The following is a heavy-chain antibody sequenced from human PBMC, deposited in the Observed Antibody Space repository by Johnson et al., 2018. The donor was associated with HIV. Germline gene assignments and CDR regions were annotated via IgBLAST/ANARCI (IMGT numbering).Heavy chain of an antibody. CDR1: GLTFSSYG. CDR2: MWYDGSKK. D-gene: IGHD6-13*01. J-gene: IGHJ3*02. Sequence: QVQLVESGGRLVQPGGSLRLSCAASGLTFSSYGMHWVRQAPGKGLEWVAGMWYDGSKKDYADSVKGRFTISRDNSKNTLHLQMNSLRAEDTAVYYCAKCIWGSSLIDAFDIWGQGTMVTVSS. V-gene: IGHV3-33*06. CDR3: AKCIWGSSLIDAFDI.